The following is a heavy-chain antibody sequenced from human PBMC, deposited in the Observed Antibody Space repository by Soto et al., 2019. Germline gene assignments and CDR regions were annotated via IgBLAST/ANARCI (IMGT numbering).Heavy chain of an antibody. CDR2: IYPGDSDT. J-gene: IGHJ6*03. D-gene: IGHD2-2*01. CDR3: AIYPIVVVPAAMGGYYYYMDV. Sequence: PGESLKISCKGSGYSFTSYWIGWVRQMPGKGLEWMGNIYPGDSDTRYSPSFQGQVTISADKSISTAYLQWSRLKASDTAMYYCAIYPIVVVPAAMGGYYYYMDVWGKGTTVTVSS. CDR1: GYSFTSYW. V-gene: IGHV5-51*01.